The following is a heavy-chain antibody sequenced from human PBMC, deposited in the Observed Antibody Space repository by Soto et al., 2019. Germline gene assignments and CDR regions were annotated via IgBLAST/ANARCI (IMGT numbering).Heavy chain of an antibody. Sequence: SETLSLTCTVSGGSISSYYWSWIRQPPGKGLEWIGYIYYSGSTNYNPSLKSRVTISVDTSKNQFSLKLSSVTAADTAVYYCARLRITILNFRDNWFDPWGQGTLVTVSS. CDR1: GGSISSYY. V-gene: IGHV4-59*08. CDR2: IYYSGST. D-gene: IGHD3-3*01. J-gene: IGHJ5*02. CDR3: ARLRITILNFRDNWFDP.